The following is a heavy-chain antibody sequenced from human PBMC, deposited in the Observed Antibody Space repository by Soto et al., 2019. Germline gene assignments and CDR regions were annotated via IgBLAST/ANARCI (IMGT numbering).Heavy chain of an antibody. D-gene: IGHD3-22*01. J-gene: IGHJ4*02. V-gene: IGHV3-15*07. CDR2: FRSKTDGGTA. CDR1: GFTFNNAW. CDR3: TRENYYDSNNYFFDY. Sequence: GGSLRLSCAASGFTFNNAWMNWVRQALGKGLEWVGRFRSKTDGGTADYAAPVKGRFTISRDDSKYTLYLQMNSLKTEDTAVYYCTRENYYDSNNYFFDYWGQGTLVTVSS.